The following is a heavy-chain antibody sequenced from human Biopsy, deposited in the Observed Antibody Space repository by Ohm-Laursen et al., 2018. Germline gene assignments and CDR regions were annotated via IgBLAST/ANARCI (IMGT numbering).Heavy chain of an antibody. J-gene: IGHJ4*02. CDR3: ARDLLEWSLPS. CDR2: IYPNSGDT. CDR1: GDAFLGYY. Sequence: SSVKVSCKAFGDAFLGYYLHWVRQAPGQGLEWMGSIYPNSGDTDFAQKFQGRVSMTRDTSVSTAYLELSSLRSDDTAIYYCARDLLEWSLPSWGQGTLVTVSS. V-gene: IGHV1-2*02. D-gene: IGHD3-3*01.